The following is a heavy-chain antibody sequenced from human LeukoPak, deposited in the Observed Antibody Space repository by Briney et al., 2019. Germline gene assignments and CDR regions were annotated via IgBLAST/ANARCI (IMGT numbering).Heavy chain of an antibody. V-gene: IGHV3-48*01. CDR1: GFTFSRYS. J-gene: IGHJ3*02. Sequence: GGSLRLSCAASGFTFSRYSMNWVRQAPGKGLEWVSYISSGSSTIYYADSVRGRFTISRDNAKNSLYLQMNSLRAEDTAVYYCSSDGQNAFDIWGQGTMVTVSP. D-gene: IGHD5-24*01. CDR3: SSDGQNAFDI. CDR2: ISSGSSTI.